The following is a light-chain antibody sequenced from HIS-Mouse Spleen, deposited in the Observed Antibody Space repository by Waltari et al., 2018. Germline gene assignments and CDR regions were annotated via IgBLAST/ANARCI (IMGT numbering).Light chain of an antibody. CDR3: CSYAGSSTFEV. CDR2: EGS. V-gene: IGLV2-23*03. Sequence: QSALTHPASVSGSPGQSITISCTGTRSDVGRYTLVPLYQQHPGKAPKLMIYEGSKRPSGVSNRFSGSKSGNTASLTISGLQAEDEADYYCCSYAGSSTFEVFGGGTKLTVL. CDR1: RSDVGRYTL. J-gene: IGLJ2*01.